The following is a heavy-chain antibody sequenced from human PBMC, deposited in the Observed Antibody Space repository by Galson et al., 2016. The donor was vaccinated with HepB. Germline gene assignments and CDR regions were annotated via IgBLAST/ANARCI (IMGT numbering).Heavy chain of an antibody. V-gene: IGHV1-2*02. CDR3: ARGTRFFDSWGQGSLLTVSSDV. CDR2: INPNSNGI. CDR1: GYLFTGYH. J-gene: IGHJ6*02. D-gene: IGHD3-9*01. Sequence: SVKVSCNASGYLFTGYHINWVRQAPGQGLEWMGWINPNSNGINYAQKFQGRVTMTRDTSISTAYIDLNRLRSDDTAVYYCARGTRFFDSWGQGSLLTVSSDVWGQGTTVTVSS.